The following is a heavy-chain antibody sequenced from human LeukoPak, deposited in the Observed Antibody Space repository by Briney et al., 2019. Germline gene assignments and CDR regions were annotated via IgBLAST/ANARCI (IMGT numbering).Heavy chain of an antibody. CDR2: IHYSGST. V-gene: IGHV4-38-2*02. J-gene: IGHJ4*02. CDR3: ARDVVAAPGTWDY. D-gene: IGHD6-13*01. CDR1: GYSISSAYY. Sequence: PSETLSLTCSVSGYSISSAYYWGWIRPPPGKGLEWIATIHYSGSTYYNPSLKSRVTISLDTSKNQFSLKLNSVAAADTAVYYCARDVVAAPGTWDYWGQGTLVTVSS.